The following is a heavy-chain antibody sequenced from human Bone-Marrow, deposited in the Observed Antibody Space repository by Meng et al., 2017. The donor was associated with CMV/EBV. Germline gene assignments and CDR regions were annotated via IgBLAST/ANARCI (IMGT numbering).Heavy chain of an antibody. CDR2: ISSSSSYI. V-gene: IGHV3-21*04. CDR1: GFTFSSYS. CDR3: ARGQELGYCTNGVCYIDY. Sequence: GESLKISCAASGFTFSSYSMNWVRQAPGKGLEWVSSISSSSSYIYYADSVKGRFTISRDNAKNSLYLQMNSLRAEDTAVYYCARGQELGYCTNGVCYIDYWGQGTLVTVSS. J-gene: IGHJ4*02. D-gene: IGHD2-8*01.